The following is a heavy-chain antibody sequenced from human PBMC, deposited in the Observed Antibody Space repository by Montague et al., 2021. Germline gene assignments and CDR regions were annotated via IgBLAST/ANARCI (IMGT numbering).Heavy chain of an antibody. CDR3: ARGGLRNYYYYMDV. D-gene: IGHD3-16*01. CDR2: IKSDGLIA. Sequence: PLRLSCPASGFTFRSYWMHLFRQAPGKGLVWVSRIKSDGLIAIYADSVKGRFTISRDNAKDTLHLQMNSLRAEDTATYYCARGGLRNYYYYMDVWGKGTTVTVSS. J-gene: IGHJ6*03. CDR1: GFTFRSYW. V-gene: IGHV3-74*01.